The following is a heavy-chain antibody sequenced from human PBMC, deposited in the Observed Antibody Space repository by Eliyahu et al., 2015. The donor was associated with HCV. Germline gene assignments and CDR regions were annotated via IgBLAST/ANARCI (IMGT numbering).Heavy chain of an antibody. Sequence: DVQLVESGGGLVQPGGSLKLXXXXSGFTXMGXGXHWVRQTSGKGLEWVGRIRSKANNYATAYGASVKGRFIISRDDSKNTAYLQMNSLKIEDTAVYYCSREDCSGGTCYLGYWGRGTLVTVSS. J-gene: IGHJ4*02. CDR1: GFTXMGXG. CDR3: SREDCSGGTCYLGY. CDR2: IRSKANNYAT. V-gene: IGHV3-73*02. D-gene: IGHD2-15*01.